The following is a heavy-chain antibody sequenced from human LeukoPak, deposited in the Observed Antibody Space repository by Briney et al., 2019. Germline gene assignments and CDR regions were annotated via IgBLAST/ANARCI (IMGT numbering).Heavy chain of an antibody. V-gene: IGHV3-30*02. Sequence: GGSLRLSCVASGITFSTSGMHWVRQDPGKGLEWVTFIQSDGSYEYYSDPVKGRFTISRDNSRNTVYLQMNSLRAEDTAVYYCAREGSSRQSGAFHVWGQGTMVTVSS. D-gene: IGHD6-6*01. CDR2: IQSDGSYE. J-gene: IGHJ3*01. CDR3: AREGSSRQSGAFHV. CDR1: GITFSTSG.